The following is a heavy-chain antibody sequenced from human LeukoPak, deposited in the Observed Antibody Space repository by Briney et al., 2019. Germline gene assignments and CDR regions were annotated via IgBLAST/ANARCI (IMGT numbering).Heavy chain of an antibody. J-gene: IGHJ5*02. D-gene: IGHD2-15*01. CDR1: GYSISSGYY. CDR3: ARDLHCSGGSCYLRFGYNWFDP. V-gene: IGHV4-4*07. CDR2: IYTSGST. Sequence: SETLSLTCNVSGYSISSGYYWGWIRQPAGKGLEWIGRIYTSGSTNYNPSLKSRVTMSVDTSKNQFSLKLSSVTAADTAVYYCARDLHCSGGSCYLRFGYNWFDPWGQGTLVTVSS.